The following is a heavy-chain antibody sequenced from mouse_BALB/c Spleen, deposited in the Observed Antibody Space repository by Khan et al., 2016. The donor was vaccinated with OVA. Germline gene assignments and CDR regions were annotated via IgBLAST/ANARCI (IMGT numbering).Heavy chain of an antibody. CDR1: GFNIKDTY. D-gene: IGHD1-1*02. Sequence: VQLKQSGAELVKPGASVKLSCTASGFNIKDTYMHWVKQRPEQGLEWIGRIDPANGNTKYDPKFQGKATITADTSSNTAYLQLSSLTSEDTAVYYCDREGSYYYYYAMDYWGQGTSVTVSS. V-gene: IGHV14-3*02. CDR2: IDPANGNT. J-gene: IGHJ4*01. CDR3: DREGSYYYYYAMDY.